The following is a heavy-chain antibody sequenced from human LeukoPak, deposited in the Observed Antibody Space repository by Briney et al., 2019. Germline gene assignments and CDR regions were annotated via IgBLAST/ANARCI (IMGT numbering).Heavy chain of an antibody. D-gene: IGHD3-3*01. J-gene: IGHJ5*02. Sequence: ASVKVSCKASGYTFTGYYMHWVRQAPGQGLEWIGRINPNSGGTNYAQKFQGRVTMTRDTSISTAYMELSRLRSDDTAVYYCARANVLRFLEWLPNWFDPWGQGTLVTVSS. CDR2: INPNSGGT. CDR1: GYTFTGYY. V-gene: IGHV1-2*06. CDR3: ARANVLRFLEWLPNWFDP.